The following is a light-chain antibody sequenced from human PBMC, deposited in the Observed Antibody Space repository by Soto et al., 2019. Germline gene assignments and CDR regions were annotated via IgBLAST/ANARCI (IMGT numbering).Light chain of an antibody. CDR2: AAS. CDR1: QSFNNW. Sequence: DIPMTQSPSTLSAAVGDRVTITCRASQSFNNWLAWYQQKPGKAPKLLIYAASSLETGVPSRFSGSGSGTEFTLTISSLQPDDLSTYYCQQYNSFSLTFGQGTKVEI. V-gene: IGKV1-5*01. J-gene: IGKJ1*01. CDR3: QQYNSFSLT.